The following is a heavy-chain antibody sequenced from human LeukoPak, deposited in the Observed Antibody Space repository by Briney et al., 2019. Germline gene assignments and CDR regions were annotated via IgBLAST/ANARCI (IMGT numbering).Heavy chain of an antibody. CDR2: ISYDGSNK. CDR3: AGEDTTNDY. Sequence: GGSLRLSCAASGFTFSSYGMHWVRQAPGKGLEWVAVISYDGSNKYYADSVKGRFTISRDNSKNTLYLQMNSLRAEDTAVYYCAGEDTTNDYWGQGTLVTVSS. CDR1: GFTFSSYG. J-gene: IGHJ4*02. V-gene: IGHV3-30*03. D-gene: IGHD1-1*01.